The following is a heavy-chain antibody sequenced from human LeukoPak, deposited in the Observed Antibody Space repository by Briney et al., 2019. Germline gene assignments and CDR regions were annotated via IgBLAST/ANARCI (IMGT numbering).Heavy chain of an antibody. CDR2: ISSSSTYI. V-gene: IGHV3-21*01. J-gene: IGHJ4*02. CDR3: AKDRYSSGWYSDFDY. Sequence: PGGSLRLSCAASGFTFSSYSMHWVRQAPGKGLEWVSSISSSSTYIFYADSLKGRFTISRDNAKNSLYLQMDSLRAEDTAVYYCAKDRYSSGWYSDFDYWGQGTLVTVSS. CDR1: GFTFSSYS. D-gene: IGHD6-19*01.